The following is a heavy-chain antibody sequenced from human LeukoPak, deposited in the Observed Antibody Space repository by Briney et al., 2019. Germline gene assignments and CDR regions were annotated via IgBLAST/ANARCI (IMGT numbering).Heavy chain of an antibody. J-gene: IGHJ4*02. V-gene: IGHV3-23*01. CDR3: AGRDESGEAGYFFDY. D-gene: IGHD5-24*01. CDR1: GFTFSSYA. Sequence: GTSLRLSCGASGFTFSSYAMNWVRQAPGKGLEWVTTITSGGTTYYADSVKGRFTISRDNSKNTLCLQMNTLRTDDTAVYYCAGRDESGEAGYFFDYWGQGTLVTVSS. CDR2: ITSGGTT.